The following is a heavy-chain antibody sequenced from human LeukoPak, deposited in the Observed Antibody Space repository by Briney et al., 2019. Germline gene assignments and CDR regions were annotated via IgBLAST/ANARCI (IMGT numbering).Heavy chain of an antibody. CDR3: AKEILRYFDWLSPYNWFDP. CDR1: GFTFSSYS. Sequence: PGGSLRLSCAASGFTFSSYSMNWVRQAPGKGLEWVSAISGSGGSTYYADSVKGRFTISRDNSKNTLYLQMNSLRAEDTAVYYCAKEILRYFDWLSPYNWFDPWGQGTLVTVSS. D-gene: IGHD3-9*01. J-gene: IGHJ5*02. V-gene: IGHV3-23*01. CDR2: ISGSGGST.